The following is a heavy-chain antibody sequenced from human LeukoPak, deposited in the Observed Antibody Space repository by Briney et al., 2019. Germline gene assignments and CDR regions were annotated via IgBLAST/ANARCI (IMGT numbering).Heavy chain of an antibody. Sequence: GGSLRLSCAASGFTFDDYAVHWVRQAPGKGLEWVSGISWNSGSIGYADSVKGRFTISRDNAKNSLYLQMISLRAEDTAFYYCAKDSTDWYFDLWGRGTLVTVSS. CDR1: GFTFDDYA. D-gene: IGHD4-17*01. CDR2: ISWNSGSI. J-gene: IGHJ2*01. V-gene: IGHV3-9*01. CDR3: AKDSTDWYFDL.